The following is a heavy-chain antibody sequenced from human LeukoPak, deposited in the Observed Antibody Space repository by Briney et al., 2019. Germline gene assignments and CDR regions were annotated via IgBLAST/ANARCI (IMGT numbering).Heavy chain of an antibody. CDR1: GYSFSTYG. Sequence: ASVKVSCKTSGYSFSTYGISWVRQAPGQGLEWMGWISAYNGNTNYAQKFQGRVTMTTDTSTSTAHLDMRSLRPDDTAVYYCARETIEAFDVWGQGTMVTVSS. J-gene: IGHJ3*01. V-gene: IGHV1-18*01. CDR3: ARETIEAFDV. D-gene: IGHD4/OR15-4a*01. CDR2: ISAYNGNT.